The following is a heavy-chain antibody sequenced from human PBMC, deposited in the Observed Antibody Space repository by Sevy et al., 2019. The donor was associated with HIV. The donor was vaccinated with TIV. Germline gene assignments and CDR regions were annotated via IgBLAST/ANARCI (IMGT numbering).Heavy chain of an antibody. J-gene: IGHJ5*02. Sequence: SETLSLTCTVSGGSISSYYWSWIRQPPGKGLEWIGDIYYSGSTNYNPSLKSRVTISVDTSKNQFSLKLSSVTAADTAVYYCARDWDSSGWPLGWFDPWGQGTLVTVSS. D-gene: IGHD6-19*01. CDR2: IYYSGST. CDR1: GGSISSYY. V-gene: IGHV4-59*01. CDR3: ARDWDSSGWPLGWFDP.